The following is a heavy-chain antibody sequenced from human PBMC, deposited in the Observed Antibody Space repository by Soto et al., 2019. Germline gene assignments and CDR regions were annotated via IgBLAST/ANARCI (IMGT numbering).Heavy chain of an antibody. Sequence: ASVKVSCKASGYTFTGYYMHWVRQAPGQGLEWMGWINPNSDGTNYAQKFQGRVTMTRDTSISTAYMELSRLRSDDTAVYYCARVVPAAMAVAGPLVQGWGQGTMVTVSS. CDR1: GYTFTGYY. V-gene: IGHV1-2*02. D-gene: IGHD2-2*01. CDR2: INPNSDGT. CDR3: ARVVPAAMAVAGPLVQG. J-gene: IGHJ3*01.